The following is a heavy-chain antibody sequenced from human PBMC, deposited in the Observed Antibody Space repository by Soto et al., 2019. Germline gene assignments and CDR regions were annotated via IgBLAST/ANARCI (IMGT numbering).Heavy chain of an antibody. J-gene: IGHJ4*02. CDR1: GFTFSSYA. V-gene: IGHV3-30-3*01. CDR3: ARGEWELPPVPDF. CDR2: ISYDGSNK. Sequence: GGSLRLSCAASGFTFSSYAMHWVRQAPGKGLEWVAVISYDGSNKYYADSVKGRFTISRDNSKNTLYLQMNSLRAEDTAVYYCARGEWELPPVPDFWGQGILVTVSS. D-gene: IGHD1-26*01.